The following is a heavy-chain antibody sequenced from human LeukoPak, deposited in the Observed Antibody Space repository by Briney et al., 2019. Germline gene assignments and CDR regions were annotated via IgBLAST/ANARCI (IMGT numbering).Heavy chain of an antibody. Sequence: PGGSLRLSCAASGFPFNLYGMTWVRQAPGKGLEWVSYISSSSINIYYADSVKGRFTISRDNAKNSLYLQMNSLRAEDMAVYYCARDFGGVWGQGTTVTVSS. CDR3: ARDFGGV. CDR2: ISSSSINI. CDR1: GFPFNLYG. V-gene: IGHV3-48*01. J-gene: IGHJ6*02. D-gene: IGHD2-15*01.